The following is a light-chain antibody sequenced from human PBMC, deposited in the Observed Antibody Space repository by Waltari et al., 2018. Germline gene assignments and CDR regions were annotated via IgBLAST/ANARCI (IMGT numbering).Light chain of an antibody. CDR3: QQYYSTPLT. J-gene: IGKJ3*01. CDR1: QRVLYSSNNKNY. V-gene: IGKV4-1*01. Sequence: DIVMTKSPDSLAVSLGERATINCKSSQRVLYSSNNKNYLAWYQQKPGQPPKLLIYWASTRESGVPDRFSGSGSGTDFTLTISSLQAEDVAVYYCQQYYSTPLTFGHGTKVDIK. CDR2: WAS.